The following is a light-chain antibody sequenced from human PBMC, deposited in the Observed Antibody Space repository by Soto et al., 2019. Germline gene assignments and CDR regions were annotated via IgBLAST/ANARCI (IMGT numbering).Light chain of an antibody. J-gene: IGKJ1*01. V-gene: IGKV1-27*01. CDR2: AAS. CDR3: QKYNSALPT. Sequence: DIQMTQSPSSLSASVGDRVTTTCRASQGISNYLAWYQQKSGKVPKLLIYAASTLQSGVPSRFSGSGNGTEFNLASSSLQPEDVATYYCQKYNSALPTFGQGTKVEI. CDR1: QGISNY.